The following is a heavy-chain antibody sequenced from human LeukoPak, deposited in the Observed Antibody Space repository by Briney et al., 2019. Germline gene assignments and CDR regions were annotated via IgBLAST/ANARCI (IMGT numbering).Heavy chain of an antibody. J-gene: IGHJ6*02. D-gene: IGHD6-25*01. CDR2: IYYSGST. CDR3: ARRGVSSGYYYGMDV. CDR1: GGSISSSSYY. Sequence: PSETLSLTCTVSGGSISSSSYYWGWIRQPPGKGLEWIGSIYYSGSTYYNPSLKSRVTISVDTSKNQFSLKLSSVTAADTAVYCCARRGVSSGYYYGMDVWGQGTTVTVSS. V-gene: IGHV4-39*07.